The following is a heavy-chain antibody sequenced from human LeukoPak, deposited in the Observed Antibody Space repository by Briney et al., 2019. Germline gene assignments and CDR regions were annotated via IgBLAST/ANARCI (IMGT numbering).Heavy chain of an antibody. CDR2: IKQDGSEK. CDR3: ARDVPSSSWFYYYYHYMDV. V-gene: IGHV3-7*01. J-gene: IGHJ6*03. Sequence: PGGSLRLSCAASGFTFSSYWMSWVRQAPGKGLEWVANIKQDGSEKYYVDSVKGRFTISRDNAKNSLYLQMNSLRAEDTAVYYCARDVPSSSWFYYYYHYMDVWGKGTTVTVSS. D-gene: IGHD6-13*01. CDR1: GFTFSSYW.